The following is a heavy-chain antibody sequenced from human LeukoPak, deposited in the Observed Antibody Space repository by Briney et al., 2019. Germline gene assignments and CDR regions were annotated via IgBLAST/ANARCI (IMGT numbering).Heavy chain of an antibody. J-gene: IGHJ4*02. D-gene: IGHD6-13*01. CDR3: AKDAAGPEY. CDR2: ISGGGTNT. CDR1: RXTFSSYG. V-gene: IGHV3-23*01. Sequence: GGSLRLSCAASRXTFSSYGMAWVRQAPGKGLEWFSSISGGGTNTYYADSVKGRFAISRDNSRNTLYLQMNSLSAEDTAVYYCAKDAAGPEYWGQGTLVAVSS.